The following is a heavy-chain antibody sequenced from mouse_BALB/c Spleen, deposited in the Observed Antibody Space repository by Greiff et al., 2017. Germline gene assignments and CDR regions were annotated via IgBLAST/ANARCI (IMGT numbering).Heavy chain of an antibody. J-gene: IGHJ2*01. CDR2: IYPGNSDT. CDR3: TRAYYGNYSYYFDY. CDR1: GYTFTSYW. V-gene: IGHV1-5*01. D-gene: IGHD2-10*01. Sequence: VQLQQSGTVLARPGASVKMSCKASGYTFTSYWMHWVKQRPGQGLEWIGAIYPGNSDTSYNQKFKGKAKLTAVTSTSTAYMELSSLTNEDSAVYYCTRAYYGNYSYYFDYWGQGTTLTVSS.